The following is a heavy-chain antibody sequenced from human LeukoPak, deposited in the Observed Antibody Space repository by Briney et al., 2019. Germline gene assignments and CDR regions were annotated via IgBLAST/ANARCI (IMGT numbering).Heavy chain of an antibody. CDR1: GGSISSSNW. Sequence: SGTLSLTCAVSGGSISSSNWWSWVRQPPGKGLEWIGYIYYSGSTNYNPSLKSRVTISVDTSKNQFSLKLSSVTAADTAVYYCARQRAGILDYWGQGTLVTVSS. J-gene: IGHJ4*02. V-gene: IGHV4-4*02. CDR3: ARQRAGILDY. D-gene: IGHD6-25*01. CDR2: IYYSGST.